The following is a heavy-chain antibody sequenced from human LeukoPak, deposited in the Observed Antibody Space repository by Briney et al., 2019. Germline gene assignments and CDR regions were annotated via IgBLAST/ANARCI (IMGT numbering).Heavy chain of an antibody. D-gene: IGHD3-10*01. CDR3: ARGKMVRGVIRAPYYYYGMDV. Sequence: SETLSLTCTVSGGSISSYYWSWIRQPPGKGLEWIGYIYYSGSTNYNPSLKSRVTISVDTSKNRFSLKLSSVTAANTAVYYCARGKMVRGVIRAPYYYYGMDVWGQGTTVTVSS. CDR1: GGSISSYY. V-gene: IGHV4-59*12. J-gene: IGHJ6*02. CDR2: IYYSGST.